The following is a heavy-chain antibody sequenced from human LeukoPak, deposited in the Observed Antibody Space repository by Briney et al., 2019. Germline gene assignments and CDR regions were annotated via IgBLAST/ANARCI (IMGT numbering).Heavy chain of an antibody. CDR1: GFTFSSYG. Sequence: GGSLRLSCAASGFTFSSYGMHWVRQAPGKGLEWVAVISFDGNTKYYADSVKGRFTIFRDNSKNTLYLQMNSLRAEDTAVYYCAKEMSSSNIDHCGQGTLVIVSS. CDR2: ISFDGNTK. V-gene: IGHV3-30*18. J-gene: IGHJ4*02. CDR3: AKEMSSSNIDH. D-gene: IGHD2-2*01.